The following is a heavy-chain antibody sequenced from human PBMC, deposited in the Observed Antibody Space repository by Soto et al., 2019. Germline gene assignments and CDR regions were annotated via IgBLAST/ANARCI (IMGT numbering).Heavy chain of an antibody. CDR3: ERVSYIVVVPAVRGAVHI. D-gene: IGHD2-21*02. J-gene: IGHJ3*02. CDR1: GGSMSGYY. CDR2: IYDRGTP. Sequence: QVQLPASGPGLEKSSETLSLTCTVSGGSMSGYYWSWSRQPPGKGLVWIGVIYDRGTPNYNPSLKSLGTISIDTFKNPYSLMLASVTAADTAVYYCERVSYIVVVPAVRGAVHIWGQGTILT. V-gene: IGHV4-59*01.